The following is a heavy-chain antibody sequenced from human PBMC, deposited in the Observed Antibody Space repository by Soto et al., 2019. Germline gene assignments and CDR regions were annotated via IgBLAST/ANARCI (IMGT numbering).Heavy chain of an antibody. CDR1: GGTFNNYA. CDR2: IIPAFGTP. J-gene: IGHJ6*02. V-gene: IGHV1-69*01. Sequence: QVQLAQSGAEVKKRGSSVNVSCRVSGGTFNNYAISWVRQAPGEGLEWMGGIIPAFGTPKYAQRFQDRVTITADVYAATAYMELTSLRPDDTAVYYCARDTREITRVRGVIPYYIYHMDVWGPGTTVAVSS. D-gene: IGHD3-10*01. CDR3: ARDTREITRVRGVIPYYIYHMDV.